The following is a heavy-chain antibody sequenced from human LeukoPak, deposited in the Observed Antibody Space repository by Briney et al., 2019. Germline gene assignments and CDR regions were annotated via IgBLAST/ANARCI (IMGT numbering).Heavy chain of an antibody. CDR2: ISSSSSYI. CDR1: GFTFSIYS. J-gene: IGHJ6*03. V-gene: IGHV3-21*01. D-gene: IGHD6-13*01. CDR3: AREGGIAAAGRSYYYYMDV. Sequence: PGGSLRLSCAASGFTFSIYSMNWVRQAPGKGLEWVSSISSSSSYIYYADSVKGRFTISRANAKNSLYLQMNSLRAEDTAVYYCAREGGIAAAGRSYYYYMDVWGKGTTVTISS.